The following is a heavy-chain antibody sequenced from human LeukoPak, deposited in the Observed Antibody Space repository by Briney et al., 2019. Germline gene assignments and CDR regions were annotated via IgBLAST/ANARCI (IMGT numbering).Heavy chain of an antibody. CDR3: ARPIGYCSSTSCYLAFDI. V-gene: IGHV4-34*01. J-gene: IGHJ3*02. D-gene: IGHD2-2*01. CDR1: GGSFSGFY. Sequence: SETLSLTCAVYGGSFSGFYWNWIRQLPGKGLEWIGEIDHSGSTNYNPSLKSRVTISVDRANNQFSLKLSSVTAADTAVYYCARPIGYCSSTSCYLAFDIWGQGTMVTVSS. CDR2: IDHSGST.